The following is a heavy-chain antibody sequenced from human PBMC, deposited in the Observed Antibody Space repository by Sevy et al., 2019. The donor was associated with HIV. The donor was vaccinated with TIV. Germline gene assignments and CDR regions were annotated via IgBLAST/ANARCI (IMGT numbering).Heavy chain of an antibody. CDR1: VYTFTGYY. CDR3: AREGIAFDI. V-gene: IGHV1-2*02. D-gene: IGHD3-10*01. Sequence: ASVKVSCKASVYTFTGYYMHWVRQAPGQGLEWMGWINPNSGGTKYAQKFQGRVTMIRDTSISTAYMELSRLRSDDTAVYYCAREGIAFDIWGQGTMVTVSS. CDR2: INPNSGGT. J-gene: IGHJ3*02.